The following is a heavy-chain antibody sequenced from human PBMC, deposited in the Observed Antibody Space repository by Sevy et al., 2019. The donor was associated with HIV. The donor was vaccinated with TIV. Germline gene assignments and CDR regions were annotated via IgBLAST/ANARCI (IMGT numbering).Heavy chain of an antibody. CDR1: GFTFSSYA. J-gene: IGHJ4*01. CDR2: ISGSGGST. D-gene: IGHD6-13*01. Sequence: GGSLRLSCAASGFTFSSYAMSWVRQAPGKGLQWISAISGSGGSTFYADSVKSRFTISRNNSKNTLYLQMNSMRAEDTAVYYCAKKSTPDGEAAAGPFEYWGQGTLVTVSS. V-gene: IGHV3-23*01. CDR3: AKKSTPDGEAAAGPFEY.